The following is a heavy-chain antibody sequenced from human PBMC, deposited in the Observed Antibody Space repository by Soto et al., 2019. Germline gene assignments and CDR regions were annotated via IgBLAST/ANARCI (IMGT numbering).Heavy chain of an antibody. D-gene: IGHD2-15*01. V-gene: IGHV3-33*01. CDR1: GFTFSSYG. Sequence: GGSLRLSCAASGFTFSSYGMHWVRQAPGKGLEWVAVIWYDGSNKYYADSVKGRFTISRDNSKNTLYLQMNSLRAEDTAVYCCARGELGYCSGGSCYSDDYMDVWGKGTTVTVSS. CDR3: ARGELGYCSGGSCYSDDYMDV. J-gene: IGHJ6*03. CDR2: IWYDGSNK.